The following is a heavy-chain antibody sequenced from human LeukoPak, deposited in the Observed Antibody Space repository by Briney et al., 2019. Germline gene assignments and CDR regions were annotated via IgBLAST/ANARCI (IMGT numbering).Heavy chain of an antibody. Sequence: GGSLRLSCAASGFTFSSYAMSWVRQAPGKGLEWVSAISGSGGSTYYADSVKGRFTISRDNSNNPLYLQMNSLRADDTALYYCAKTSGKGVPTWFDPWGQGTLVTVSS. CDR2: ISGSGGST. CDR3: AKTSGKGVPTWFDP. D-gene: IGHD3-10*01. J-gene: IGHJ5*02. CDR1: GFTFSSYA. V-gene: IGHV3-23*01.